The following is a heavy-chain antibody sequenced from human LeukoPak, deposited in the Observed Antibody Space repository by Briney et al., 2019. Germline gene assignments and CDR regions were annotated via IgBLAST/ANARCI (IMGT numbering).Heavy chain of an antibody. CDR3: AREGVVVGRDFDY. CDR1: GGSINNYY. J-gene: IGHJ4*02. CDR2: ISYSGST. Sequence: SETLSLTCTVSGGSINNYYWSWIRQYPGKGLEWIGYISYSGSTNYNPSLKSRVTISLETSKTQFSLRLKSVTTADTAFYYCAREGVVVGRDFDYWGQGTLVTVSS. D-gene: IGHD2-15*01. V-gene: IGHV4-59*01.